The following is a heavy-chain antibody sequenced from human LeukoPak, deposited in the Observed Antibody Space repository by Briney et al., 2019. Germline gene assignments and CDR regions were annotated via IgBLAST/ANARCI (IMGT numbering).Heavy chain of an antibody. J-gene: IGHJ4*02. D-gene: IGHD2-21*02. CDR2: ISSNGGST. CDR1: GFTFSSYA. Sequence: GGSLRLSCAASGFTFSSYAMHWVRQAPGKGLEYVSAISSNGGSTYYANSVKGRFTISRDNSKNTLYLQMGSLRAEDMAVYYCAKDLRAERGGDCYYPYYFDYWGQGTLVTVSS. CDR3: AKDLRAERGGDCYYPYYFDY. V-gene: IGHV3-64*01.